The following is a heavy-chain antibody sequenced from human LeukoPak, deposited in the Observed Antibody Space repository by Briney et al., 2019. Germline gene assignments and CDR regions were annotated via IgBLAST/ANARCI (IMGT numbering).Heavy chain of an antibody. D-gene: IGHD2-15*01. CDR1: GFTFSDHW. CDR3: ARASYCSGGSCYSGY. J-gene: IGHJ4*02. Sequence: TGGSLRLSCAASGFTFSDHWMTWVRQVPGKGLEWVADIKKDGSEKNEVDSAKGRFTISRDNAKNSLYLEMNSLRAEDTAVYYCARASYCSGGSCYSGYWGQGTLVTVSS. CDR2: IKKDGSEK. V-gene: IGHV3-7*01.